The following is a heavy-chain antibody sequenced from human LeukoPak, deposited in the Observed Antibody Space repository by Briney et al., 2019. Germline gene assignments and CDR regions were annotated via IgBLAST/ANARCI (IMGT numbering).Heavy chain of an antibody. Sequence: ASVKVSCKASGYTFTSYYMHWVRQAPGQGLEWMGIINPSGGSTSYAPKFQGRATMTRDTSTSPVYMELSSLRSEDTAVYYCARDLCGNCVCSCAFELWGQGTMVSVS. CDR1: GYTFTSYY. J-gene: IGHJ3*01. V-gene: IGHV1-46*01. CDR2: INPSGGST. D-gene: IGHD2-8*01. CDR3: ARDLCGNCVCSCAFEL.